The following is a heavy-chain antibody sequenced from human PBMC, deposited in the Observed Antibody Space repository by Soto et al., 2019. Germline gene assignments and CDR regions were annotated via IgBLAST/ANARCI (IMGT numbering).Heavy chain of an antibody. J-gene: IGHJ6*02. V-gene: IGHV4-39*01. Sequence: SETLSLTCTVSGGSISSSSYYWGWIRQPPGKGLEWIGSIYYSGSTYYNPSLKSRVTIYVDTSKNQFSLKLSSVTAAVTAVYYCARLLADSSIWYNYFYYYGMDVWGQGTTVTFSS. D-gene: IGHD6-13*01. CDR3: ARLLADSSIWYNYFYYYGMDV. CDR2: IYYSGST. CDR1: GGSISSSSYY.